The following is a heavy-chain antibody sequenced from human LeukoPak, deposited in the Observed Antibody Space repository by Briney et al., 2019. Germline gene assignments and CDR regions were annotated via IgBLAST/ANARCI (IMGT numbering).Heavy chain of an antibody. CDR3: ARIAAVGPEDY. J-gene: IGHJ4*02. V-gene: IGHV3-23*01. CDR2: SSGSGDNT. CDR1: GFTFSSYA. D-gene: IGHD6-13*01. Sequence: GGSLRLSCAASGFTFSSYAMSWVRHAPGTRLEWVSASSGSGDNTYYADSVKGRFTIARDSSKNRLYLQMNRLRAEDTAVYYCARIAAVGPEDYWGQGTLVTVSS.